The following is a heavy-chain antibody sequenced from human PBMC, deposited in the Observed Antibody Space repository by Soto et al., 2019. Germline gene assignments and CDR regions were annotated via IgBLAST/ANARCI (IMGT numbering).Heavy chain of an antibody. V-gene: IGHV1-69*01. CDR3: ARDYDP. J-gene: IGHJ5*02. CDR1: GGTFSTYT. Sequence: QVQLVQSGAEVKKPGSSVKVSCKAAGGTFSTYTISWVRQAPGQGLEWMGGIIPIFGTPNYAQKFQGRVTVTADESTNTSYMELTSMTSEDTAVYYCARDYDPWCQGTLVTVSS. CDR2: IIPIFGTP.